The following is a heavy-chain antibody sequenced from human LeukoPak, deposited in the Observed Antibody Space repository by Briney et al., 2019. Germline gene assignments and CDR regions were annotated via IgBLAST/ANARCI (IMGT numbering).Heavy chain of an antibody. CDR3: ARENNDSSGYEMRIDY. V-gene: IGHV4-61*08. D-gene: IGHD3-22*01. CDR2: ISYSGST. CDR1: GGSISSGGYY. J-gene: IGHJ4*02. Sequence: PSETLSLTCTVSGGSISSGGYYWSWIREPPGKGLEWIGYISYSGSTNYNPSLKSRVTISVDTSKNQFSLKLSSVTAADTAVYYCARENNDSSGYEMRIDYWGQGTLATVSS.